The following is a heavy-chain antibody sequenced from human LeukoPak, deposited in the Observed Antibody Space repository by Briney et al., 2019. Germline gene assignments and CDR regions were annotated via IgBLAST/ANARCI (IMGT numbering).Heavy chain of an antibody. CDR3: VVGGGIY. CDR2: ISSSSTI. Sequence: GGSLRLSCAASGFTFSSYSMNWVRQAPGKGLEWVSYISSSSTIYYADSVKGRFTISRDNAKNTVHLQMNSLRADDTAVYCCVVGGGIYWGQGALVTVS. CDR1: GFTFSSYS. V-gene: IGHV3-48*04. J-gene: IGHJ4*02. D-gene: IGHD1-26*01.